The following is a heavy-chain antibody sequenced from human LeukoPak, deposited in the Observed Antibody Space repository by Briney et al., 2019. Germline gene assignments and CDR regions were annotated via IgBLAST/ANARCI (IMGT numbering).Heavy chain of an antibody. CDR1: GYTFTSYY. CDR3: ARDLRDCSGGSCYLNAFDI. V-gene: IGHV1-46*01. Sequence: ASVKVSCKASGYTFTSYYMHWVRQAPGQGLKWMGIINPSGGSTSYAQKFQGRVTMTRGTSTSTVYMELSSLRSEDTAVYYCARDLRDCSGGSCYLNAFDIWGQGTMVTVSS. D-gene: IGHD2-15*01. CDR2: INPSGGST. J-gene: IGHJ3*02.